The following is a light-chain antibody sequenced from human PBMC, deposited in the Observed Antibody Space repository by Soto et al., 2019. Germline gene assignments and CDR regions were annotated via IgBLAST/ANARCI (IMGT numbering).Light chain of an antibody. V-gene: IGKV1-9*01. CDR2: AAS. Sequence: DIQLTQSPSFLSASVGDRVTITCRASQGMSSYLAWYQQKPGKAPKLLIYAASALQRGVPSRFSGSGSGTEFTLTISSLQPEDFASYYCQQLNSSPWTFGQGTKVEIK. CDR3: QQLNSSPWT. CDR1: QGMSSY. J-gene: IGKJ1*01.